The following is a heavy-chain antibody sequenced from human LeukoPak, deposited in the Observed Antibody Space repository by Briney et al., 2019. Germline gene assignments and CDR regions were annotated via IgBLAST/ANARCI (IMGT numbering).Heavy chain of an antibody. Sequence: ETLSLTCTVSGGSISSYYWSWIRQPPGKGLEWVANIKQDGSEKYYVDSVKGRFTISRDNAKNSLYLQMNSLRAEDTAVYYCARVNRYNWNYVSWGQGTLVTVSS. J-gene: IGHJ4*02. CDR2: IKQDGSEK. CDR3: ARVNRYNWNYVS. CDR1: GGSISSYY. D-gene: IGHD1-7*01. V-gene: IGHV3-7*01.